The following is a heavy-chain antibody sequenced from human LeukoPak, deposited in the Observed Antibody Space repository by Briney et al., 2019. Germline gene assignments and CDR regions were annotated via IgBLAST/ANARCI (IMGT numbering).Heavy chain of an antibody. CDR1: GFSLSGYW. CDR2: NNGDGSTT. D-gene: IGHD3-9*01. Sequence: PGGSLRLSCVASGFSLSGYWMYWVRQAPGKGLMYISRNNGDGSTTNYADVVKGRFTMSRDNVKNTLYLQMNSLRVEDTAMYYCARAILSDPKYYGMDVWGQGTTVTVSS. J-gene: IGHJ6*02. CDR3: ARAILSDPKYYGMDV. V-gene: IGHV3-74*01.